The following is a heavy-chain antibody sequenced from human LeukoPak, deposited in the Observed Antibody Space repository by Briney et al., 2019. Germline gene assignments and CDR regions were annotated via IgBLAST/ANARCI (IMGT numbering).Heavy chain of an antibody. CDR3: SRGPHKEAPTY. J-gene: IGHJ4*02. CDR2: IKQDGSVK. V-gene: IGHV3-7*01. CDR1: GFTFGAFW. Sequence: GGSLRLSCAASGFTFGAFWVAWVRQAPGKGLEWVANIKQDGSVKVYVDSVQGRFTISRDNAKNSLYLQMDSLRVEDTGVYYCSRGPHKEAPTYWGQGARVTVSS.